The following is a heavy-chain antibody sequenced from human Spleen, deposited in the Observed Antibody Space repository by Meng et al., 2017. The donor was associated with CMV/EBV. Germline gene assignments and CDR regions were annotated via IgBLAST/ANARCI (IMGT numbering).Heavy chain of an antibody. CDR2: IYYSGST. Sequence: SETLSLTCTVSGDSVSTGSYYWNWIRQPPGKGLEWIGYIYYSGSTNYNPSLKSRVTISMDTSKNQFSLKLTSVTAADTAVYYCARVGSSSSFGIDSWGQGSLVTVSS. CDR1: GDSVSTGSYY. D-gene: IGHD6-6*01. V-gene: IGHV4-61*01. J-gene: IGHJ4*02. CDR3: ARVGSSSSFGIDS.